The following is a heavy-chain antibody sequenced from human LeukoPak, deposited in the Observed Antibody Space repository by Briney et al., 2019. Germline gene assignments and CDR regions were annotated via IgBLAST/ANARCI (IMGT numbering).Heavy chain of an antibody. CDR1: GFTFSSYW. J-gene: IGHJ4*02. V-gene: IGHV3-7*01. Sequence: GGSLRLSCAASGFTFSSYWMSWVRQAPGKGLEWVANTNQDGGAKYSVDSVKGRFTISRDNAKNSLYLQMNSLRAEDTAVYYCARAASGSYPGYFDYWGQGTLVTVSS. D-gene: IGHD1-26*01. CDR3: ARAASGSYPGYFDY. CDR2: TNQDGGAK.